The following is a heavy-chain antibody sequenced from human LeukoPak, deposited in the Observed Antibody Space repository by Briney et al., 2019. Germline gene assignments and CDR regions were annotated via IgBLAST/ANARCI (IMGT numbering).Heavy chain of an antibody. CDR1: GFTFSGYA. J-gene: IGHJ3*02. D-gene: IGHD4-23*01. Sequence: GGSLRLSCAASGFTFSGYAMSWVRQAPGKGLEWVSAICGSGGSTYYADSVKGRFTISRDNSKNTLYLQMNSLRDEDTAVYYCAKQRPYGGYSGAFDIWGQGTMVTVSS. V-gene: IGHV3-23*01. CDR2: ICGSGGST. CDR3: AKQRPYGGYSGAFDI.